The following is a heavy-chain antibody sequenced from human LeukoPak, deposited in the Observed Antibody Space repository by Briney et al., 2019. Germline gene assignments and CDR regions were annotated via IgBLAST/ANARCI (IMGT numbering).Heavy chain of an antibody. V-gene: IGHV3-23*01. CDR1: GFTFSNSG. CDR2: ISTSGSET. J-gene: IGHJ3*02. Sequence: GGTLRLSCAASGFTFSNSGMSWVRQAPGKGLEWVSAISTSGSETHYADSVKGRFTISRDNSKNTLYLQMNSLRAEDTAVYYCAKDIRDGYNYYAFDIWGQGTMVTVSS. D-gene: IGHD5-24*01. CDR3: AKDIRDGYNYYAFDI.